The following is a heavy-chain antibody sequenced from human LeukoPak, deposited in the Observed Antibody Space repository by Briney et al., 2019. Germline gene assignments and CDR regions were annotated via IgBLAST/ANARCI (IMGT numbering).Heavy chain of an antibody. V-gene: IGHV1-2*04. CDR3: ARLGIAAAENYFDY. Sequence: GASVKVSCKASGYTFTGYYMHWVRQAPGQGLEWMGWINPNSGGTNYAQKFQGWVTMTRDTSISTAYMELSRLRSDDTAVYYCARLGIAAAENYFDYWGQGTLVTVSS. D-gene: IGHD6-13*01. J-gene: IGHJ4*02. CDR1: GYTFTGYY. CDR2: INPNSGGT.